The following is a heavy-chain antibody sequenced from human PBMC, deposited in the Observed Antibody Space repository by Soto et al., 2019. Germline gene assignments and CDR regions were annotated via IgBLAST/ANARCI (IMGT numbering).Heavy chain of an antibody. CDR3: ARHSWELRKTFDY. V-gene: IGHV4-59*08. D-gene: IGHD1-7*01. Sequence: QVQLQESGPGLVKPSETLSLTCTVSGGSINNYYWSWIRQPPGDGLEWIGSIYYAGSSHYNPSLNCRVTISLDTSKNLFSLKLTSVTAADPAVYYCARHSWELRKTFDYWGQGTLVTVSS. J-gene: IGHJ4*01. CDR1: GGSINNYY. CDR2: IYYAGSS.